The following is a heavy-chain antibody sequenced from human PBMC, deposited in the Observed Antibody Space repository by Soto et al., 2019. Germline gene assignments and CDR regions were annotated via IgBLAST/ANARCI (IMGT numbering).Heavy chain of an antibody. Sequence: GGSLRLSCAASGFTLSSYLMSWVRQAPGKGLEWVANIKQDGSEKYYVDSVKGRFTISRDNAKNSLYLQMNSLRAEDTAVYYCAREEPTYYDFWSGYYTGIDYYGMDVWGQGTTVTVSS. D-gene: IGHD3-3*01. CDR1: GFTLSSYL. J-gene: IGHJ6*02. CDR3: AREEPTYYDFWSGYYTGIDYYGMDV. V-gene: IGHV3-7*05. CDR2: IKQDGSEK.